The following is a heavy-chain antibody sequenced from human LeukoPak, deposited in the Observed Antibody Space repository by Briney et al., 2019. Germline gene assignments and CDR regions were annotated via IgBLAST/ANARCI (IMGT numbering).Heavy chain of an antibody. CDR2: ISGSGGST. CDR3: AKDGKGAARRGYFDY. Sequence: GGSLRLSCAASGFTFSSYGMSWVRQAPGKGLEWVSAISGSGGSTYYADSVKGRFTISRDNSKNTLYLQMNSLRAEDTAVYYYAKDGKGAARRGYFDYWGQGTLVTVSS. CDR1: GFTFSSYG. D-gene: IGHD6-6*01. V-gene: IGHV3-23*01. J-gene: IGHJ4*02.